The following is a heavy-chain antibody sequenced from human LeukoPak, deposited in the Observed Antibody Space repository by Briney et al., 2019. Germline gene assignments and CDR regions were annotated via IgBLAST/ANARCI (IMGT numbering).Heavy chain of an antibody. Sequence: SETLSLTCTVSGGSISSGGYYWSWIRQHPGKGLEWIGYIYYSGSTYYNPSLKSRVTISVDTSKNQFSLKLSSMTAADTAVYYCARETPPSTMVRGVRSAGWFDPWGQGTLVTVSS. CDR2: IYYSGST. D-gene: IGHD3-10*01. J-gene: IGHJ5*02. CDR3: ARETPPSTMVRGVRSAGWFDP. V-gene: IGHV4-31*03. CDR1: GGSISSGGYY.